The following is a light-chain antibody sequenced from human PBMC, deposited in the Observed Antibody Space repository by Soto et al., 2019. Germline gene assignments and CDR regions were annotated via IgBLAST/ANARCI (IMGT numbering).Light chain of an antibody. CDR1: QSVSSD. Sequence: EIVMTQSPATLSVSPGERATLSCMASQSVSSDLAWYHQKPGQPPRLLIYGASTRATGIPARFSGSGSGTDFTLTISRLEPEDFAVFYCQHYDSLPITFGQGTRLEIK. CDR2: GAS. CDR3: QHYDSLPIT. J-gene: IGKJ5*01. V-gene: IGKV3-15*01.